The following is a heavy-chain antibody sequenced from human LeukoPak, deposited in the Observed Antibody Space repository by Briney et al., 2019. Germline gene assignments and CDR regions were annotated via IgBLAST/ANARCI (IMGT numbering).Heavy chain of an antibody. Sequence: SETLSLTCTVSGGSVSDYFWTWIRQPPGKGLEWIGYIYYSESTNYNPSLKGRVTMSVDTSKNQISLKLSSVTAADTAIYFCAGNVATSGPDYFDYWGQGTLVTVSS. D-gene: IGHD1-1*01. J-gene: IGHJ4*02. CDR1: GGSVSDYF. CDR2: IYYSEST. V-gene: IGHV4-59*02. CDR3: AGNVATSGPDYFDY.